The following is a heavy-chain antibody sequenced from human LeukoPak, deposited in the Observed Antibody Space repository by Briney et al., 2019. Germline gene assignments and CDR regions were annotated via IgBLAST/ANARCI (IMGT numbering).Heavy chain of an antibody. D-gene: IGHD1-7*01. CDR2: ISGSGSSI. CDR1: GFTFSSYE. Sequence: AGGSLRLSCAASGFTFSSYEMNWVRQAPGKGLEWVSYISGSGSSIHYADSVKGRFTISRDNAKNTLYLQMNSLRAEDTAVYYCATAGNYRFDYWGQGTLVTVSS. J-gene: IGHJ4*02. CDR3: ATAGNYRFDY. V-gene: IGHV3-48*03.